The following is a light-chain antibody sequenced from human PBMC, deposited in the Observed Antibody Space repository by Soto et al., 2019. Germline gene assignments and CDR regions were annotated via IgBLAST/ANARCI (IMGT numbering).Light chain of an antibody. Sequence: EIVLTQSPGALSLSPGERATLSCRASQSVSTYLAWYQQKLGQAPRLLIYGASNRATGIPARFSGSGSGTDFTLTISSLEPEDFEVYYCQQRSELRTFGHGTKVEIK. CDR1: QSVSTY. V-gene: IGKV3-11*01. J-gene: IGKJ1*01. CDR2: GAS. CDR3: QQRSELRT.